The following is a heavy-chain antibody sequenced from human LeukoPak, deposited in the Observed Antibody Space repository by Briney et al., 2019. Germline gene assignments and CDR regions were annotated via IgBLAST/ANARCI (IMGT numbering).Heavy chain of an antibody. CDR3: AKRIQSAMATGY. CDR2: INGSGGST. J-gene: IGHJ4*02. D-gene: IGHD5-18*01. V-gene: IGHV3-23*01. Sequence: PGGSLRLSCAASGFSFGNFWMSWVRQAPGKGLEWVSDINGSGGSTYYADSVKGRFTISRDNSKNTLYLQMNSLRAEDTSVYYCAKRIQSAMATGYWGQGTLVTVSS. CDR1: GFSFGNFW.